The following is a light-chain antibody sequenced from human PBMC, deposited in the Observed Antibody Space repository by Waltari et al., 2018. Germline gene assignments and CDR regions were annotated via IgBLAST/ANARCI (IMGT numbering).Light chain of an antibody. V-gene: IGLV2-23*02. CDR1: SADIGSFAL. CDR2: EVT. Sequence: QSALTQPASVSGSPGQSITMSCTGTSADIGSFALVSWYQQHPGTVPTLILYEVTKRPSDVSLRCSGSKSGNTATLTIAGLLPEDEADYYCSSYTSDAAHGLFGGGTKLTVL. CDR3: SSYTSDAAHGL. J-gene: IGLJ3*02.